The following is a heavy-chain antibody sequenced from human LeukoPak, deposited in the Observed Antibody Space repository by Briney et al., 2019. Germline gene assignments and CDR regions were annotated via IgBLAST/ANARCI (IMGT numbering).Heavy chain of an antibody. J-gene: IGHJ4*02. CDR3: ARDAGARWTVDFDF. CDR2: IWYDGSKE. V-gene: IGHV3-33*01. CDR1: GFTFSSYG. D-gene: IGHD3/OR15-3a*01. Sequence: GGSLRLSCAASGFTFSSYGMHWVRQAPGKGPEWVAFIWYDGSKEYYADSVKGRFTISRDASKTTLYLQMNSLRVEDTAVYYCARDAGARWTVDFDFWGQGTLVTVSS.